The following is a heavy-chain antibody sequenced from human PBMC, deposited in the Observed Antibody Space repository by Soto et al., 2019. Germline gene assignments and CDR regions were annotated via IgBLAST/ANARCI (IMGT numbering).Heavy chain of an antibody. D-gene: IGHD6-13*01. CDR2: ISSSSSYI. J-gene: IGHJ4*02. V-gene: IGHV3-21*04. Sequence: PGGSLRLSCAASGFTFSSYSMNWVRQAPGKGLEWVSSISSSSSYIYYADSVKGRFTISRDNAKNSLYLQINSLRAEDTAFYYCARIGYSSSSLDYWGQGTLVPVSS. CDR1: GFTFSSYS. CDR3: ARIGYSSSSLDY.